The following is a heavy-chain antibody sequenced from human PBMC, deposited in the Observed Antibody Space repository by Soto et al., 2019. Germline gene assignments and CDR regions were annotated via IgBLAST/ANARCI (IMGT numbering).Heavy chain of an antibody. CDR2: IYYSGST. D-gene: IGHD2-2*02. Sequence: NPSETLSLTCTVSGGSISSGDYYWSWIRQPPGKGLEWIGYIYYSGSTYYNPSLKSRVTISVDTSKNQFSLKLSSVTAADTAVYYCARAVGYCSSTSCYTDAFDIWGQGTMVTVSS. V-gene: IGHV4-30-4*01. CDR1: GGSISSGDYY. CDR3: ARAVGYCSSTSCYTDAFDI. J-gene: IGHJ3*02.